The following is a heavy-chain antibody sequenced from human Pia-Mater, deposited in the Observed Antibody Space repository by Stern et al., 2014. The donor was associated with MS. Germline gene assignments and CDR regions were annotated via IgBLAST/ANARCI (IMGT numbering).Heavy chain of an antibody. D-gene: IGHD4-11*01. V-gene: IGHV4-39*02. J-gene: IGHJ2*01. CDR3: ARGVTAVTNYVPNWCFDL. CDR2: VYYSGIT. Sequence: VQLVESGPGLVKPSETLSLTCTVSGASITNRDYWGWIRQPPGKGLEWIGSVYYSGITYYRPSLKSRAAISLDTSRNQFFLRLTSVTATDTAVYFCARGVTAVTNYVPNWCFDLWGRGTLVTVSS. CDR1: GASITNRDY.